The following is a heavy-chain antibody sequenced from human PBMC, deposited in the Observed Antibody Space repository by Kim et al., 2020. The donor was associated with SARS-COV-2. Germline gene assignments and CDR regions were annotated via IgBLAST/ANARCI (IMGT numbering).Heavy chain of an antibody. CDR3: ARTVDATYYPLDY. CDR2: ISAYTGNT. J-gene: IGHJ4*02. V-gene: IGHV1-18*01. D-gene: IGHD1-26*01. Sequence: ASVKVSCKASGYTFHSYGISWLRQAPGQGLEWMGWISAYTGNTEYAPKFQGRVTLTTDTSTSTAYMELRTLRSDDTAVFYCARTVDATYYPLDYWGQGTLVTFSS. CDR1: GYTFHSYG.